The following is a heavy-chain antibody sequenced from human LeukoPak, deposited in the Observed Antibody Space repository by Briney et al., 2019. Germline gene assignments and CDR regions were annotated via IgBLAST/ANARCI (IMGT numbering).Heavy chain of an antibody. V-gene: IGHV4-4*07. CDR2: IYSSGGT. CDR3: ARELWGSYYADY. D-gene: IGHD3-16*01. J-gene: IGHJ4*02. Sequence: SETLSLTCTVSGGSISSYYWSWIRQPAGRGLEWIGRIYSSGGTNYNPSLKTRVTMSVDTSKNQFSLKLTSVTAADTAVYYCARELWGSYYADYWGQGTLVTVSS. CDR1: GGSISSYY.